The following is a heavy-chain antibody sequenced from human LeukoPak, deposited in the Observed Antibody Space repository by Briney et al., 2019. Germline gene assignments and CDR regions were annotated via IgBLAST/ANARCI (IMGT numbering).Heavy chain of an antibody. CDR3: AKGRNSGSYFGIDP. J-gene: IGHJ5*02. CDR2: IGSSGVNT. D-gene: IGHD3-10*01. CDR1: GFTFSDYA. V-gene: IGHV3-23*01. Sequence: PGGSLRLSCAASGFTFSDYAMCWVRQAPGKGLEWVSGIGSSGVNTDYATSVKGRFTISRDNTKSTLHLLMNSLRVEDTATYYCAKGRNSGSYFGIDPWGQGTPVSVSS.